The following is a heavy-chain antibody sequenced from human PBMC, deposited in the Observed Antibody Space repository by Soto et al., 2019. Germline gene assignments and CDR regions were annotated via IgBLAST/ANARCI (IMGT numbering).Heavy chain of an antibody. V-gene: IGHV3-48*02. Sequence: GGSLRLSCAASGFTFSSYSMNWVRQAPGKGLEWVSYISSSSSTIYYADSVKGRFTISRDNAKNSLYLQMNSLRDEDTAVYYCASYLEYSYGCNYYYGMDVWGQGTTVTVSS. D-gene: IGHD5-18*01. CDR2: ISSSSSTI. CDR1: GFTFSSYS. CDR3: ASYLEYSYGCNYYYGMDV. J-gene: IGHJ6*02.